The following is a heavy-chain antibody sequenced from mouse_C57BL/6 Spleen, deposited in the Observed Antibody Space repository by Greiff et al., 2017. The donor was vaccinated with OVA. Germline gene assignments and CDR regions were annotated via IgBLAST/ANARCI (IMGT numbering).Heavy chain of an antibody. J-gene: IGHJ4*01. CDR3: SRSGHYYAMDC. CDR1: GYTFTSFG. Sequence: VQLQQSGAELARPGASVKLSCKASGYTFTSFGISWVKQRTGQGLEWIGELYHRCGHTYYNEKFKGKATLTADKSSSTAYMELRSLTSEYSAVYFCSRSGHYYAMDCWGQGTSVTVS. CDR2: LYHRCGHT. V-gene: IGHV1-81*01.